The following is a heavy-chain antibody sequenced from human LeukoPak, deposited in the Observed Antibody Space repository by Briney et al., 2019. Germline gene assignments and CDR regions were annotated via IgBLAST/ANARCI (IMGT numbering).Heavy chain of an antibody. CDR2: ISGSGGST. Sequence: GGSLRLSCAASGFTFSSYAMSWVRQAPGKGLEWVSAISGSGGSTYYADSVNGRFTISRDNSKNTLYLQMNSQRAEDTAVYYCAKDCYSSSSYFDYWGQGTLVTVSS. CDR3: AKDCYSSSSYFDY. J-gene: IGHJ4*02. D-gene: IGHD6-6*01. V-gene: IGHV3-23*01. CDR1: GFTFSSYA.